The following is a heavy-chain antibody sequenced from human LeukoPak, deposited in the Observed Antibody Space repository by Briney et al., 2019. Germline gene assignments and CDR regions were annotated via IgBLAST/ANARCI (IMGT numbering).Heavy chain of an antibody. Sequence: SETLSLTCTVSGYSISSGYYWGWIRQPPGKGLEWIGSIYYSGSTYYNPSLKSRVTISVDTSKNQFSLKLSSVTAADTAVYYCARHGGPSTMIVVVIDYFDYWGQGTLVTVSS. D-gene: IGHD3-22*01. V-gene: IGHV4-38-2*02. CDR1: GYSISSGYY. CDR3: ARHGGPSTMIVVVIDYFDY. J-gene: IGHJ4*02. CDR2: IYYSGST.